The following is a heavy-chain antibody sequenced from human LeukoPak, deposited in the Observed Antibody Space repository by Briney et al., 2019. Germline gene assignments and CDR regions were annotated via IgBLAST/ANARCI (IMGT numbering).Heavy chain of an antibody. V-gene: IGHV4-39*07. J-gene: IGHJ4*02. CDR1: GGSISSSGYY. CDR2: IYYSGST. Sequence: PSETLSLTCTVSGGSISSSGYYWGWIRQPPGKGLEWIGSIYYSGSTYYNPSLKSRVTISVDTSKNQFSLKLSSVTAADTAVYYCARDLRGSSYAHRYFDYWGQGTLVTVSS. CDR3: ARDLRGSSYAHRYFDY. D-gene: IGHD6-13*01.